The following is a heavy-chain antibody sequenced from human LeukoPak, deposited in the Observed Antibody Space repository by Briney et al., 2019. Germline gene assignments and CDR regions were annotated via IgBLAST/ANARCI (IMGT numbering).Heavy chain of an antibody. CDR3: ARDNGFSIANYFDY. V-gene: IGHV4-59*01. CDR1: GGSISSYY. D-gene: IGHD6-6*01. CDR2: IYYSGST. J-gene: IGHJ4*02. Sequence: SATLSLTCTVSGGSISSYYWSWIRQPPGKGLEWIGYIYYSGSTNYNPSLKSRVTISVDTSKNQFSLKLSSVTAADTAVYYCARDNGFSIANYFDYWGQGTLVTVSA.